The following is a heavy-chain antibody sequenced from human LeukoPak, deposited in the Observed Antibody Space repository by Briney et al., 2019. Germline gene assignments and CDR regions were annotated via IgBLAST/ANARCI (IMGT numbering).Heavy chain of an antibody. CDR1: GFTFNSFA. CDR3: AKDPDCTSGVCYTFFDY. V-gene: IGHV3-23*01. J-gene: IGHJ4*02. Sequence: GGSLRLSCAASGFTFNSFAMSWVRQAPGKGLEWVSAISDSGGSTYYADSVKGRFTISRDNSKNTLYLQMNSLRAEDTAVYYCAKDPDCTSGVCYTFFDYWWQGTLVTVSS. D-gene: IGHD2-8*01. CDR2: ISDSGGST.